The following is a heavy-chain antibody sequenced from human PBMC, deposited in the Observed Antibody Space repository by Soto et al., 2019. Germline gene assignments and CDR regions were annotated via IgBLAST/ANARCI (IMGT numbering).Heavy chain of an antibody. CDR1: GFTFDTYG. D-gene: IGHD5-12*01. CDR3: ARDRGGYDYGFDS. J-gene: IGHJ4*02. Sequence: GGSLRLSCAASGFTFDTYGMHWVRQAPGKGLEWVAVISYDGSNRYYADSVKGRFTISRDNSKNTLYLQMHSLRAEDTAVYFCARDRGGYDYGFDSWGQGTLVTVSS. CDR2: ISYDGSNR. V-gene: IGHV3-30*03.